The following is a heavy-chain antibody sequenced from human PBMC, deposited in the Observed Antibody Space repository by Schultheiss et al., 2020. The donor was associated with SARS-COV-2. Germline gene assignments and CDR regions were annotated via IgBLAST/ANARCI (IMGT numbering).Heavy chain of an antibody. V-gene: IGHV4-59*12. Sequence: SQTLSLTCAVYGGSFSGYYWSWIRQPPGKGLEWIGYIYYSGSTNYNPSLKSRVTISVDTSKNQFSLKLSSVTAADTAVYYCTRDRTIGSSYYGMDVWGQGTTVTVSS. CDR3: TRDRTIGSSYYGMDV. J-gene: IGHJ6*02. D-gene: IGHD2-2*01. CDR2: IYYSGST. CDR1: GGSFSGYY.